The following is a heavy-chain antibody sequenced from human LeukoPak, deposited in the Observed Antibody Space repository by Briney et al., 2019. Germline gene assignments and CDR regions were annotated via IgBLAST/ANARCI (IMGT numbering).Heavy chain of an antibody. CDR2: IYPGDSDT. CDR3: ARHKATIFGVVIEGDY. D-gene: IGHD3-3*01. V-gene: IGHV5-51*01. Sequence: GESLKISCKGCGYSFTSYWIGWVRQMPGKGLEWMGIIYPGDSDTRYSPSFQGQVTISADKSISTAYLQWSSLKASDTAMYYCARHKATIFGVVIEGDYWGQGTLVTVSS. J-gene: IGHJ4*02. CDR1: GYSFTSYW.